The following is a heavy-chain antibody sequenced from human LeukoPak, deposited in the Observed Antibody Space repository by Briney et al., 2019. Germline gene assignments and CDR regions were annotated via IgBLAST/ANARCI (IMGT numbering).Heavy chain of an antibody. V-gene: IGHV4-4*02. J-gene: IGHJ4*02. D-gene: IGHD3-22*01. CDR1: GGSISSSNW. CDR2: IYHSGST. Sequence: PSETLSLTCAVSGGSISSSNWWSWVRQPPGKGLEWIGEIYHSGSTNYNPSLKSRVTISVDTSKNQFSLKLSSVTAADTAVYYCARDPPATYYYDSSGLDYWGQGTLVTVSS. CDR3: ARDPPATYYYDSSGLDY.